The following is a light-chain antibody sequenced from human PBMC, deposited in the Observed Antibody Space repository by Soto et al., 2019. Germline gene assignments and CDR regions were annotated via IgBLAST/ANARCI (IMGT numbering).Light chain of an antibody. CDR2: GAS. J-gene: IGKJ4*01. CDR1: QIVSSNY. V-gene: IGKV3-20*01. CDR3: QQYSGSVLT. Sequence: VLTQSPGTLSSYPGESVTLSCRASQIVSSNYLAWYQQKSGQAPRLLIFGASNRATGIPDRFSGSGSGIDFTLTISGLEPEDFAVYYCQQYSGSVLTFGGGTKWIS.